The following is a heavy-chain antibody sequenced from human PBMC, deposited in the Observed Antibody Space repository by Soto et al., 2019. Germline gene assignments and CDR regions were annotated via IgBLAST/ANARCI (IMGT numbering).Heavy chain of an antibody. D-gene: IGHD3-3*01. CDR2: IYYTGST. CDR3: ARAWSGYLALSGFDY. J-gene: IGHJ4*02. Sequence: PSETLSLTCTVSGGSISSADYYWSWIRQPPGKGLEWIGYIYYTGSTYYSPSLRSRVIITVDTSKNEFSLKLSSVTAADTAVYYCARAWSGYLALSGFDYWGQGTLVTVSS. V-gene: IGHV4-30-4*01. CDR1: GGSISSADYY.